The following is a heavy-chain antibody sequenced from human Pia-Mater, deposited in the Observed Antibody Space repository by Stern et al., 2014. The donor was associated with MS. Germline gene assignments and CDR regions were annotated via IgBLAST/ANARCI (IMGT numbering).Heavy chain of an antibody. CDR2: IYHTGKS. V-gene: IGHV4-39*01. D-gene: IGHD4-23*01. J-gene: IGHJ4*02. CDR3: ARSSSSVSVEFFDF. CDR1: GDSISSSNYY. Sequence: QVQLVESGPGLLRPSETLSLTCTVSGDSISSSNYYWGWIRQSTERGLEWIGSIYHTGKSYHNPSLQSRLTISVDTSKNPFSLNLISVTATDTAVYYCARSSSSVSVEFFDFWGQGTLVTVSS.